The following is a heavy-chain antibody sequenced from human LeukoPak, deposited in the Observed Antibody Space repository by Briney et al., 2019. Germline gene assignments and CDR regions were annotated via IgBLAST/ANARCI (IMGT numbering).Heavy chain of an antibody. D-gene: IGHD3-22*01. J-gene: IGHJ4*02. Sequence: SVKVSCKASGGTFSSYAISWVRQAPGQGLEWMGGIIPIFGTANYAQKFRGRVTITADESTSTAYMELSSLRSEDTAVYYCASLAYHYYDSSGYYYPDYWGQGTLVTVSS. V-gene: IGHV1-69*13. CDR2: IIPIFGTA. CDR3: ASLAYHYYDSSGYYYPDY. CDR1: GGTFSSYA.